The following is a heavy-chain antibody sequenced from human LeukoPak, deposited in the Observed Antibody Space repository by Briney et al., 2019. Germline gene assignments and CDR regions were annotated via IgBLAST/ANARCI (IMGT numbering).Heavy chain of an antibody. J-gene: IGHJ5*02. V-gene: IGHV2-70*11. D-gene: IGHD2-8*01. CDR2: IDWDDDE. Sequence: SGPTLVNPTQTLTLTCTFSGFSLTTSGMCVSWIRQPPGKALEWLARIDWDDDEYYSTSLQTRLTISKDTSKDQVVLTMANMDPVDTATHYCARGVNWFDPWGQGTLVTVSS. CDR1: GFSLTTSGMC. CDR3: ARGVNWFDP.